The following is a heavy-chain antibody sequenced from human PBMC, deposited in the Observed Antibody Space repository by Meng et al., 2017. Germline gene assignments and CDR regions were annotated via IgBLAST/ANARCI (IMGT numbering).Heavy chain of an antibody. J-gene: IGHJ4*02. V-gene: IGHV1-46*01. D-gene: IGHD1-14*01. CDR1: GYTFTSYY. CDR3: AIPTGKAPDY. CDR2: INPSGGST. Sequence: ASVKVSCKASGYTFTSYYMHWVRQAPRQGLEWMGIINPSGGSTSYAQKFQGRVTMTRDTSTSTVYMKLSSLRSEDTAVYYCAIPTGKAPDYWGQGTLVTVSS.